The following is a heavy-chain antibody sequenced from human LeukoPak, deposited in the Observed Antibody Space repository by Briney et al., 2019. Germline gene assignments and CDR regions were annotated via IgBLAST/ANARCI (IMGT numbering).Heavy chain of an antibody. Sequence: SQTLSLTCTVSGGSISSGDYYWSWIRQSPGTGLEWIGYIYFSGSTNYNPSLKRRVTMSVVTSKNQFSLRLTSVTAADTATYYCARVGGSNFYNYGMDVWGQGTTVIVSS. CDR2: IYFSGST. J-gene: IGHJ6*02. D-gene: IGHD4-11*01. V-gene: IGHV4-61*08. CDR3: ARVGGSNFYNYGMDV. CDR1: GGSISSGDYY.